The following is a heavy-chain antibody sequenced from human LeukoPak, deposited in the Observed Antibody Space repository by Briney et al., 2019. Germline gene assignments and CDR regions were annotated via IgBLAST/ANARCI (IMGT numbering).Heavy chain of an antibody. CDR3: VKGRISEDGLDF. CDR2: IGWNSGSI. V-gene: IGHV3-9*01. D-gene: IGHD6-13*01. J-gene: IGHJ4*02. CDR1: GFTFDDYA. Sequence: PGRSLRLSCAASGFTFDDYAMHWVRQAPGKGLEWVSGIGWNSGSIGYADSVKGRFTISRDNSKNMLYLQMNSLRAEDTAVYYCVKGRISEDGLDFWGQGTLVTVSS.